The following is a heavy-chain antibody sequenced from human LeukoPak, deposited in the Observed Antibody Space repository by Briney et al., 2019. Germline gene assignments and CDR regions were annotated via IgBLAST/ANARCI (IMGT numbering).Heavy chain of an antibody. D-gene: IGHD4-23*01. J-gene: IGHJ4*02. V-gene: IGHV4-59*01. CDR1: GGSISSYY. Sequence: SETLSLTCIVSGGSISSYYWSWIRQPPGKGLEWIGYIYYSGSTNYNPSLKSRVTISVDTSKNQFSLKLSSVTAADTAVYYCAREGWIDGGNYYDYWGQGTLVTVSS. CDR3: AREGWIDGGNYYDY. CDR2: IYYSGST.